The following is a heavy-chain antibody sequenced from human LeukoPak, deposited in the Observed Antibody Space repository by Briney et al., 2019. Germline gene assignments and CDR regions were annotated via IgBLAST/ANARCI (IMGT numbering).Heavy chain of an antibody. Sequence: SVKVSCKASGGTFSSYAISWVRQAPGQGLEWMGGIIPIFGTANYAQKFQGRVTITTDESTSTAYMELSSLRSEDTAVYYCVIVGANQALAWFDYWGQGTLVTVSS. CDR1: GGTFSSYA. CDR2: IIPIFGTA. D-gene: IGHD1-26*01. CDR3: VIVGANQALAWFDY. J-gene: IGHJ4*02. V-gene: IGHV1-69*05.